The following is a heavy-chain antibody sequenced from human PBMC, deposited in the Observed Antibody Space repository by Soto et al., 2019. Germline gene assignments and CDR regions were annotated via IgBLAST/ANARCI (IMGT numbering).Heavy chain of an antibody. V-gene: IGHV4-38-2*02. CDR3: AGDGPVVDKRWMRQHHDAFPI. Sequence: SETLSLTCIVSHNSITGDYYWWWLRQPPGKTLEWIGSIYRDGTTYYNPSLRSRVILSLDRSRNQFSLRLSSVTAADTAFYYCAGDGPVVDKRWMRQHHDAFPIWGQGKMVTVSS. J-gene: IGHJ3*02. CDR2: IYRDGTT. CDR1: HNSITGDYY. D-gene: IGHD2-15*01.